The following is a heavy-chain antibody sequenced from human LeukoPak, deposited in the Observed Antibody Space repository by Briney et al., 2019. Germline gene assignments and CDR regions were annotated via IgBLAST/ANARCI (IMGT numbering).Heavy chain of an antibody. CDR1: GYTFTSYY. CDR2: TNPSGGST. D-gene: IGHD3-9*01. V-gene: IGHV1-46*03. CDR3: ARGSGIFSYYDILTGSGWFDP. J-gene: IGHJ5*02. Sequence: ASVKVSCKASGYTFTSYYMHWVRQAPGQGLEWMGITNPSGGSTSYAQKFQGRVTMTRDTSTSTVYMELSSLRSEDTAVYYCARGSGIFSYYDILTGSGWFDPWGQGTLVTVSS.